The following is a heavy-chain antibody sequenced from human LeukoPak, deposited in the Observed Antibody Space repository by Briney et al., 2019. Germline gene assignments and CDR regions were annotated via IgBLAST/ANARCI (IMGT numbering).Heavy chain of an antibody. Sequence: SETLSLTCAVYGGSFSGYYWSWIRQPPGKGLEWIGEINHSGSTNYSPSLKSRVTISVDMSKNQFSLKLSSVTAADTAVYYCAREKYYYDSSGYSVDWGQGTLVTVSS. D-gene: IGHD3-22*01. CDR2: INHSGST. V-gene: IGHV4-34*01. CDR1: GGSFSGYY. CDR3: AREKYYYDSSGYSVD. J-gene: IGHJ4*02.